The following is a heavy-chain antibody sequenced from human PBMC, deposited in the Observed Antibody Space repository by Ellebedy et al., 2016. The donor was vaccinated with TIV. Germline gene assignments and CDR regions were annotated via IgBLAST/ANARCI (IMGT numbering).Heavy chain of an antibody. CDR2: FSRSGAT. CDR3: ARGFVTTVNSMDV. V-gene: IGHV3-23*01. Sequence: GESLKISXAASGFTFSSYAMAWVRQAPGKGLEWVSTFSRSGATVYADSVKGRFTISRDTSKNTLYLQMNSLRPEDTAVYYCARGFVTTVNSMDVWGQGTMVTVSS. J-gene: IGHJ6*02. D-gene: IGHD4-17*01. CDR1: GFTFSSYA.